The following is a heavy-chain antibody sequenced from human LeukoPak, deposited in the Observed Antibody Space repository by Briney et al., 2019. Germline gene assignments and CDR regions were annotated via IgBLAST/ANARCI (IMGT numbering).Heavy chain of an antibody. CDR2: ISGSGRGSTT. J-gene: IGHJ4*02. V-gene: IGHV3-23*01. CDR1: GFAFSSYA. CDR3: ARRGYYYDSSGYYLGGFDY. D-gene: IGHD3-22*01. Sequence: GGSLRLSCAASGFAFSSYALSWVRQAPGKGLEWVSNISGSGRGSTTYYADSVKGRFTISRDNSKNSLYLQMNSLRAEDTAVYYCARRGYYYDSSGYYLGGFDYWGQGTLVTVSS.